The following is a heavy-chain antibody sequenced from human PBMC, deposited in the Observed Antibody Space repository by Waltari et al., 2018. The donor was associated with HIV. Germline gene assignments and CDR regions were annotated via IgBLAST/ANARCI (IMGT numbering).Heavy chain of an antibody. CDR2: INPNSGGT. CDR3: ARSDENELLWFGELLN. V-gene: IGHV1-2*02. D-gene: IGHD3-10*01. J-gene: IGHJ4*02. CDR1: GYPFTGYY. Sequence: QVQLVQSGAEVKKPGASVKVSCKASGYPFTGYYMPWVRQAPGQGLEWMGWINPNSGGTNYAQKFQGRVTMTRDTSISTAYMELSRLRSDDTAVYYCARSDENELLWFGELLNWGQGTLVTVSS.